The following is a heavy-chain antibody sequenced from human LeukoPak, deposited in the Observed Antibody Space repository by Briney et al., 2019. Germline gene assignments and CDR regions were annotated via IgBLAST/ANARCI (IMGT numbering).Heavy chain of an antibody. V-gene: IGHV3-64*04. D-gene: IGHD2-15*01. CDR2: ISSNGGST. CDR1: GFXFSIYT. J-gene: IGHJ4*02. CDR3: AKGGRYCSGGSCYFNFDY. Sequence: GGSLRLSCSASGFXFSIYTMHWVRQAPGKGLEYVSAISSNGGSTYYADSVKGRFTISRDNSKNTLYLQMNSLRAEDTAVYYCAKGGRYCSGGSCYFNFDYWGQGTLVTVSS.